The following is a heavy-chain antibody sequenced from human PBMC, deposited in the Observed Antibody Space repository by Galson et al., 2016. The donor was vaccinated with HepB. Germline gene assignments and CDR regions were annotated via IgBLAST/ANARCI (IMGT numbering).Heavy chain of an antibody. D-gene: IGHD6-13*01. CDR3: AREAPIAAPGANDC. J-gene: IGHJ4*02. Sequence: LRLSCAASGFTFTSFGMHWVRQAPGKGLEWVAVIWYDGSNKYYGDSVKGRFTISRDNSKNTLYLQMNSLRAEDTAIYYCAREAPIAAPGANDCWGQGTQVTVSS. CDR1: GFTFTSFG. CDR2: IWYDGSNK. V-gene: IGHV3-33*01.